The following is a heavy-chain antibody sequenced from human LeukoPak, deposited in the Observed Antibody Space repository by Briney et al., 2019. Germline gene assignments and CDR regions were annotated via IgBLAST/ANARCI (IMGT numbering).Heavy chain of an antibody. J-gene: IGHJ4*02. Sequence: GASVKVSCKASGYTFTGYYMHWVRQAPGQGLEWMGWINPNSGGTNYAQKFQGRVTMTRDTSISTAYMELRSLRSDDTAVYYCARDLYSGSYSSGYWGQGTLVTVSS. V-gene: IGHV1-2*02. D-gene: IGHD1-26*01. CDR3: ARDLYSGSYSSGY. CDR1: GYTFTGYY. CDR2: INPNSGGT.